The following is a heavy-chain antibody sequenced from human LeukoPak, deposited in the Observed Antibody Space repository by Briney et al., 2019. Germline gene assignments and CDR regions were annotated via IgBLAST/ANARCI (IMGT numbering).Heavy chain of an antibody. CDR2: ISGSGGST. D-gene: IGHD4-17*01. V-gene: IGHV3-23*01. CDR1: GFTFSSYA. Sequence: GGSLRLSCAASGFTFSSYAMSWVRQAPGKGLEWVSAISGSGGSTYYADSVKGRFTISRDNAKNSLYLQMNSLRAEDTAVYYCARDYSYGDYGWFDPWGQGTLVTVSS. J-gene: IGHJ5*02. CDR3: ARDYSYGDYGWFDP.